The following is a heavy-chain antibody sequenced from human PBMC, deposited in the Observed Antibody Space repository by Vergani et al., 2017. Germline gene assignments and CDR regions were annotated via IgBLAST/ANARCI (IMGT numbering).Heavy chain of an antibody. V-gene: IGHV4-34*01. CDR2: IDHTGRP. Sequence: VQLQQWGGGLLKPSETLSLTCVVNGGSFTSYHWTWIRQSPGGGLEWVADIDHTGRPDYNPSLRSRLTMSVDKSRNQFSLTLNSMTATDTAIYFCARVNTETNGHLYYYYYMDVWGQGTAVTVS. J-gene: IGHJ6*03. D-gene: IGHD2-8*01. CDR1: GGSFTSYH. CDR3: ARVNTETNGHLYYYYYMDV.